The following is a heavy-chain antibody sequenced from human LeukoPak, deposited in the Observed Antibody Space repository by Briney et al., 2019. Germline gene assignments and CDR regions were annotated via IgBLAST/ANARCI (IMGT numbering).Heavy chain of an antibody. V-gene: IGHV3-11*06. J-gene: IGHJ3*02. Sequence: GGSLRLSCAASGFTFSDYYLSWIRQAPGKGLECVSYICSSGSQTLHADSVKGRFTISRDNAKNSLYLQMNSLRAEDTAVYCCARNRNYGLDIWGQGTKVTVSS. CDR1: GFTFSDYY. CDR3: ARNRNYGLDI. CDR2: ICSSGSQT. D-gene: IGHD1-14*01.